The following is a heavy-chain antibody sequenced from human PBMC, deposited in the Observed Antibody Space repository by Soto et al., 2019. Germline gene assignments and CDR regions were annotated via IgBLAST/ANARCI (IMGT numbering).Heavy chain of an antibody. CDR1: GFTFSGSA. CDR2: IRSKANSYAT. CDR3: TRSQSGYEV. V-gene: IGHV3-73*01. J-gene: IGHJ6*02. Sequence: EVQLVESGGGLVQPGGSLKLSCAASGFTFSGSAMHWVRQASGKGLEWVGRIRSKANSYATAYAASVKGRFTISRDDSKNTAYLQMNSLKTEDTAVYYCTRSQSGYEVWGQGTTVTVSS. D-gene: IGHD3-3*01.